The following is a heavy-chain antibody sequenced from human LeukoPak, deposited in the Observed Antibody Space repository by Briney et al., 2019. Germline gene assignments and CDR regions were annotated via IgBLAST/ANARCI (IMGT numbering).Heavy chain of an antibody. D-gene: IGHD2/OR15-2a*01. CDR3: ARDFSSKNWFDT. J-gene: IGHJ5*02. V-gene: IGHV4-4*07. Sequence: PSETLSLTCTVFGDSVSTYSWSWIRQPAGEGLEWIGRVYSNGNTNYNPSLKSRVTLSTDMSKNQVSLKLTSVTAADTATYYCARDFSSKNWFDTWGQGTLVTVSS. CDR2: VYSNGNT. CDR1: GDSVSTYS.